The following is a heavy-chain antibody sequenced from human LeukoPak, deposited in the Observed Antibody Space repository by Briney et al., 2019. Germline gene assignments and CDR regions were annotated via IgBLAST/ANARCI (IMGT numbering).Heavy chain of an antibody. Sequence: PSETLSLTCTVSGGSISSYYWSWIRQPPGKGLEWIGYIYYSGSTNYNPSLKSRVTISVDTSKNQFSLKLSSVTAADTAVYYCASSTPIYGSGSPHWGQGTLVTVSS. CDR1: GGSISSYY. V-gene: IGHV4-59*08. D-gene: IGHD3-10*01. CDR2: IYYSGST. J-gene: IGHJ4*02. CDR3: ASSTPIYGSGSPH.